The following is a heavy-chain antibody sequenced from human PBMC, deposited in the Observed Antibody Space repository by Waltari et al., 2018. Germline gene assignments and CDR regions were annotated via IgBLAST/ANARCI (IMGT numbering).Heavy chain of an antibody. CDR3: AKIAVAGTWYFDL. V-gene: IGHV3-23*01. Sequence: EVQLLESGGGLVQPGGSLRLHCAASGFTFSSHGMSWVRQAPGKGREWVSSISNSGSLTYYADSVKGRFTSSRDNSMNTLYLQMNSLRVEDTAVYYCAKIAVAGTWYFDLWGRGTLVTVSS. CDR2: ISNSGSLT. D-gene: IGHD6-19*01. CDR1: GFTFSSHG. J-gene: IGHJ2*01.